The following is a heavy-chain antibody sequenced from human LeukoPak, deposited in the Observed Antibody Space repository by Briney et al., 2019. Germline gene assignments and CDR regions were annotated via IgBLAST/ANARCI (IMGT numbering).Heavy chain of an antibody. CDR2: ISGSGGST. D-gene: IGHD2-2*02. V-gene: IGHV3-23*01. CDR3: AKDSAVVVPAAIIPNWFDP. CDR1: GFTFSSYA. Sequence: PGGSLRLSCAASGFTFSSYAMSWVRQAPGKGLEWVSAISGSGGSTYYADSVKGRFTISRDNSKNTLYLQMNSLRAEDTAVYYCAKDSAVVVPAAIIPNWFDPWGQGTLVTVSS. J-gene: IGHJ5*02.